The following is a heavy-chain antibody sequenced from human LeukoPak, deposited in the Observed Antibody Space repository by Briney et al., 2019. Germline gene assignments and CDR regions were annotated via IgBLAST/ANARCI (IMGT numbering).Heavy chain of an antibody. Sequence: GGSLRLSCAASGFTFSDYYMSWIRQAPGKGLEWVSYISSSGSTIYYADSVKGRFTISRDNAKNSLYLQMNSLRAEDTAVYYCAGDRSSSSSHYYYYGMDVWGQGTTVTVSS. D-gene: IGHD6-6*01. CDR2: ISSSGSTI. CDR1: GFTFSDYY. J-gene: IGHJ6*02. V-gene: IGHV3-11*01. CDR3: AGDRSSSSSHYYYYGMDV.